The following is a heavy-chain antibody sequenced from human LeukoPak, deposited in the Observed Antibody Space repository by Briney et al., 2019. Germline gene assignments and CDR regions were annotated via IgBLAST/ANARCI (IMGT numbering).Heavy chain of an antibody. J-gene: IGHJ5*02. D-gene: IGHD3-22*01. CDR2: INSDGSST. V-gene: IGHV3-74*01. Sequence: GGSLRLSCAASGFTFSSYWMHWVRQAPGKGLVWVSRINSDGSSTSYADSVKGRFTISRDNAKNTLYLQMNSLRAEDTAVYYCARRDSSGYYNSNWFDPWGQGTRVTVSS. CDR3: ARRDSSGYYNSNWFDP. CDR1: GFTFSSYW.